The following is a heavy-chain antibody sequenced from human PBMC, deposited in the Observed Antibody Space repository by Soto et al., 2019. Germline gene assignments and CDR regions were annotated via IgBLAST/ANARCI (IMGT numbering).Heavy chain of an antibody. CDR2: IIPIFGTA. CDR1: GGTFSSYA. V-gene: IGHV1-69*01. J-gene: IGHJ6*02. CDR3: ARSQGGSTSLDIYYYYYYGMDV. Sequence: QVQLVQSGAEVKKPGSSVKVSCKAPGGTFSSYAISWVRQAPGQGLEWMGGIIPIFGTANYAQKFQGRVTITADESTSTGYMELSSLRSEDTAVYYCARSQGGSTSLDIYYYYYYGMDVWGQVTTVPVSS. D-gene: IGHD2-2*01.